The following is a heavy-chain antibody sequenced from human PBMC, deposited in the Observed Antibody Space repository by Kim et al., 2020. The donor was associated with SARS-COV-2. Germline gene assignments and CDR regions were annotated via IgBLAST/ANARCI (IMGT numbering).Heavy chain of an antibody. CDR3: AKGLLGGQQLVHSYYYYGMDI. CDR1: GFTFSSYG. CDR2: ISYDGSNK. J-gene: IGHJ6*02. Sequence: GGSLRLSCAASGFTFSSYGMHWVRQAPGKGLEWVAVISYDGSNKYYADSVKGRFTISRDNSKNTLYLQMNSLRAEDTAVYYCAKGLLGGQQLVHSYYYYGMDIWGQGTPVTVSS. D-gene: IGHD6-13*01. V-gene: IGHV3-30*18.